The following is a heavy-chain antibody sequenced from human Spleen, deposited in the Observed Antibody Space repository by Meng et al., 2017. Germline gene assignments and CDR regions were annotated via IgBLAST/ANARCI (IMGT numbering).Heavy chain of an antibody. CDR2: INPKSGDT. CDR3: ARDEDISAAGKLFGDY. Sequence: QVQCAQSGAEVKKPGASVKVSCKASGYTFPDYWLHWVRRAPGQGLEWMGRINPKSGDTHYAQRFQGRVTMTGDTSISTAYMELSGLRSDDTAMYYCARDEDISAAGKLFGDYWGQGTLVTVFS. CDR1: GYTFPDYW. J-gene: IGHJ4*02. D-gene: IGHD6-13*01. V-gene: IGHV1-2*06.